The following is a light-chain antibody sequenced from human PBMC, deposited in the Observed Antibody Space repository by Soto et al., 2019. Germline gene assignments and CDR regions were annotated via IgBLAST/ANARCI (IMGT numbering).Light chain of an antibody. CDR3: ISFTSRHIYV. Sequence: QSALTQPPSASGSPGQSVAISCTGTSSDVGGYNYVSWYQQHPGKAPKLMIYEXXXXPSGVPDRFSGSKSGNTASLTISGLQTEDEADYYCISFTSRHIYVFGPVTMVPGL. CDR1: SSDVGGYNY. J-gene: IGLJ1*01. CDR2: EXX. V-gene: IGLV2-8*01.